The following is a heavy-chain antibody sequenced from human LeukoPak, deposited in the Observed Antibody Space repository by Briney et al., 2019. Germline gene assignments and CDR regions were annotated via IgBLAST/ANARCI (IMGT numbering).Heavy chain of an antibody. D-gene: IGHD2-2*01. CDR2: IRYDGSNK. Sequence: GGSLRLSCAASGFTFSSYGMHWVRQAPGKGLEWVAFIRYDGSNKYYADSVKGRFTIFRDNSKNTLYLQMNSLRAEDTAVYYCAKVGCSSTSCYLNYYYYGMDVWGQGTTVTVSS. V-gene: IGHV3-30*02. J-gene: IGHJ6*02. CDR3: AKVGCSSTSCYLNYYYYGMDV. CDR1: GFTFSSYG.